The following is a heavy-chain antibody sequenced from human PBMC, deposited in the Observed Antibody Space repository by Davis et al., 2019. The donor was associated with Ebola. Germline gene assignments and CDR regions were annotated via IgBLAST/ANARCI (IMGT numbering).Heavy chain of an antibody. V-gene: IGHV4-59*02. Sequence: MPSETLSLTCTVSGGSVSSYYWSWIRQPPGKGLEWIGYIYYSGSTNYNPSLKSRVTISVDTSKNQFSLKLSSVTAADTAVYYCARANPLSGYSFDYWGQGTLVTVSS. D-gene: IGHD2/OR15-2a*01. CDR1: GGSVSSYY. CDR3: ARANPLSGYSFDY. J-gene: IGHJ4*02. CDR2: IYYSGST.